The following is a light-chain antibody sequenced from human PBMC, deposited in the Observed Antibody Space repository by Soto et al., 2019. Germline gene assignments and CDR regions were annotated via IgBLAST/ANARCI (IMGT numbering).Light chain of an antibody. CDR1: QSVTNNY. CDR3: QQYGRSPWT. J-gene: IGKJ1*01. CDR2: GAS. V-gene: IGKV3-20*01. Sequence: EIVLTQSPGTLSLSPGERATLSCRASQSVTNNYLAWYQQKPSQAPRLLIFGASSRAAGIPDRFSGSGSGTDFTLAIGRLEPEDFAVYYCQQYGRSPWTFGQGTRVDIQ.